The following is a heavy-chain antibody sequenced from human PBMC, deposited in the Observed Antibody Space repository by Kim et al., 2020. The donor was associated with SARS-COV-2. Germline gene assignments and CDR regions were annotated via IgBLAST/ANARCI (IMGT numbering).Heavy chain of an antibody. J-gene: IGHJ4*02. D-gene: IGHD4-17*01. V-gene: IGHV3-9*01. CDR2: ISWNSNDI. CDR3: AKDRGSGYGGRGGYFDY. Sequence: SCAASGFTFDDYAMQWVRQAPGKGLEWVSGISWNSNDIGYADSVKGRFTISRDNAKNSLYLQMNSLRAEDTALYYCAKDRGSGYGGRGGYFDYWGQGTLVTVSS. CDR1: GFTFDDYA.